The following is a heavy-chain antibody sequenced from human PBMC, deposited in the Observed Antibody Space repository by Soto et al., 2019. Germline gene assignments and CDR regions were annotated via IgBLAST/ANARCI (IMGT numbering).Heavy chain of an antibody. CDR2: INAGNGNT. V-gene: IGHV1-3*01. Sequence: GASVKVSCKASGYTFTSYAMHWVRQAPGQRLEWMGWINAGNGNTKYSQKFQGRATITRDTSASTAYMELSSLRSEDTAVYYCARDKRYCSGGSCHMIDYWGQGTLVTVSS. J-gene: IGHJ4*02. CDR1: GYTFTSYA. D-gene: IGHD2-15*01. CDR3: ARDKRYCSGGSCHMIDY.